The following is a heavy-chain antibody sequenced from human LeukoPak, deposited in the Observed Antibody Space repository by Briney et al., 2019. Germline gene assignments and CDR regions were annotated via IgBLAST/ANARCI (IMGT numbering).Heavy chain of an antibody. D-gene: IGHD6-19*01. CDR3: ARVTGYSSG. V-gene: IGHV4-61*01. J-gene: IGHJ4*02. Sequence: SETLSLTCTVAGGSVSSGSYYWSWIRQPPGKGLEWIEYLYYSGSTNYNPSLKSRVTISVDTSKNQFSLKLSSVTAADTAVYYCARVTGYSSGWGQGTLVTVSS. CDR1: GGSVSSGSYY. CDR2: LYYSGST.